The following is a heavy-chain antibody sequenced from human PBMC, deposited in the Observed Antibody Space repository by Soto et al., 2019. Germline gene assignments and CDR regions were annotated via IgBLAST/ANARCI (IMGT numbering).Heavy chain of an antibody. CDR3: ARGIASRDSY. V-gene: IGHV3-7*01. CDR2: INQDGSVR. D-gene: IGHD6-6*01. J-gene: IGHJ4*02. Sequence: DVHLVESGGGLVQPGGSLRLSCAASGFTLSDYWMTWVRQAPGKGLEWVANINQDGSVRYYVDSVKGRFTISADNAENSVFLQMNSLRGDDTAVYYCARGIASRDSYWGQGTLVTVSS. CDR1: GFTLSDYW.